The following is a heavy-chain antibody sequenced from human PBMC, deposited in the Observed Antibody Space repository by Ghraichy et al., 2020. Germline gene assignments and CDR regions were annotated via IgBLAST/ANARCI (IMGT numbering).Heavy chain of an antibody. J-gene: IGHJ4*02. CDR2: SPGDTSTT. V-gene: IGHV3-23*01. Sequence: GGSLRLSCRASGFTFSAYAMSWVRQAPGKGLESVASSPGDTSTTYYADSVKGRFTISRDNSRNTIFLQLDSLRAEDTAVYYCAKDQFYDANSTFDHWGQGTLLAVSS. CDR1: GFTFSAYA. CDR3: AKDQFYDANSTFDH. D-gene: IGHD5/OR15-5a*01.